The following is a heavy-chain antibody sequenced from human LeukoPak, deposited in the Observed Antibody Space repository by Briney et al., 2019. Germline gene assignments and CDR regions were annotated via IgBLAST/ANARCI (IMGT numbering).Heavy chain of an antibody. CDR2: IKVDGSER. V-gene: IGHV3-7*01. Sequence: GGSLRLSCAASGFTFSKTWMSWVRQAPGKGLEWVANIKVDGSERYYVDSVKGRFAISRDNAKNSLYLQMNSLRAEDTAIYYCARDWNYGFDYWGQGTLVTVSS. D-gene: IGHD1-7*01. CDR3: ARDWNYGFDY. J-gene: IGHJ4*02. CDR1: GFTFSKTW.